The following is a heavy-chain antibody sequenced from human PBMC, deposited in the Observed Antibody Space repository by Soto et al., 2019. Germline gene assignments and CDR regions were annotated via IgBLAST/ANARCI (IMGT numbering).Heavy chain of an antibody. CDR3: ARDLAAAGGDGDYYYYGMDV. CDR1: GGSITSSSYY. Sequence: SETLSLTCTVSGGSITSSSYYWGWIRQPPGKGLEWIGSIYYSGSTYYNPSLKSRVTISVDTSKNQFSLKLSSVTAADTAVYYCARDLAAAGGDGDYYYYGMDVWGQGTTVTVSS. CDR2: IYYSGST. V-gene: IGHV4-39*07. J-gene: IGHJ6*02. D-gene: IGHD6-13*01.